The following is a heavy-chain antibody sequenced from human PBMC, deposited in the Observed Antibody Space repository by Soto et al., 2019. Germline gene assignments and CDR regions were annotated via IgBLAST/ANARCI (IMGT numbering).Heavy chain of an antibody. CDR3: ARAVGYFDWLLLSAGMDV. CDR2: ISYDGSNK. CDR1: GFTFSSYS. J-gene: IGHJ6*02. Sequence: GGSLRLSCAASGFTFSSYSMHWVRQAPGKGLEWVAVISYDGSNKYYADSVQGRFTISRNNSKNTLYLQMNNLRPEDTAVSSCARAVGYFDWLLLSAGMDVGGQGTTVPVSS. D-gene: IGHD3-9*01. V-gene: IGHV3-30-3*01.